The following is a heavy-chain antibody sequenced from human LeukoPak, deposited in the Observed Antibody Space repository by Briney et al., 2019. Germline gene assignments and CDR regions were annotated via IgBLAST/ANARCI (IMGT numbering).Heavy chain of an antibody. Sequence: GGSLRLSCAASGFTFSSYGMSWVRQAPGKGLEWVANIKQDGGEKYYVDSVKGRFTISRDNAKNSLYLQMNSLRAEDTAVYYCARWRFGELSYFDYWGQGTLVTVSS. CDR3: ARWRFGELSYFDY. J-gene: IGHJ4*02. CDR2: IKQDGGEK. D-gene: IGHD3-10*01. CDR1: GFTFSSYG. V-gene: IGHV3-7*03.